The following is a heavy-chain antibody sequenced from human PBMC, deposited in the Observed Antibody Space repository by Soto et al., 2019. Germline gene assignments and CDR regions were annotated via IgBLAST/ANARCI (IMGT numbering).Heavy chain of an antibody. D-gene: IGHD6-13*01. CDR2: INAGNGNT. CDR1: GYTFTSYA. CDR3: ARTGGYSSSWSFYYFDY. J-gene: IGHJ4*02. V-gene: IGHV1-3*01. Sequence: QVQLVQSGAEVKKPGASVKVSCKASGYTFTSYAMHWVRQAPGQRLEWMGWINAGNGNTKYSQKFQGRVTITRVTSASTAYMELSSLRSEDTAVYYCARTGGYSSSWSFYYFDYWGQGTLVTVSS.